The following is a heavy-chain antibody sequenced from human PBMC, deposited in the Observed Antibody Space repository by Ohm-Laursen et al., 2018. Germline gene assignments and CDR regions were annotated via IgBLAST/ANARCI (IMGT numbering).Heavy chain of an antibody. D-gene: IGHD3-16*01. Sequence: GTLSLTCTVSGGSISNQYWNWVRQSPGKGLEWIRYIYHSGSTKYNPFFNSRVTISVDTSQNQFSLNLRSVTTADTAVYYCASGHNYGYDNYYYGMDVWGQGTTVTVSS. V-gene: IGHV4-59*11. CDR2: IYHSGST. CDR1: GGSISNQY. J-gene: IGHJ6*02. CDR3: ASGHNYGYDNYYYGMDV.